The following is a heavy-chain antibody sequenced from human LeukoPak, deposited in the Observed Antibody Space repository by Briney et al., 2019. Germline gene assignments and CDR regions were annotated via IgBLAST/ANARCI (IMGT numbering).Heavy chain of an antibody. CDR2: INSDGSST. V-gene: IGHV3-74*01. CDR3: ARAGDSNGGFNWFDP. J-gene: IGHJ5*02. CDR1: GFTFSSYW. Sequence: PGGSLRLSCAASGFTFSSYWMHWVRHAPGKGLVWVSRINSDGSSTSYADSVKGRFTISRDNAKNTLFLQMNSQRAEDTAVYYCARAGDSNGGFNWFDPWGQGTLVTVSS. D-gene: IGHD3-16*01.